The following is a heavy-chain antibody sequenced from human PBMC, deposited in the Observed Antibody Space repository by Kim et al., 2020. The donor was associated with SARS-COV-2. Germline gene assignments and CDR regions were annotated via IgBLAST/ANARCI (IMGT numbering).Heavy chain of an antibody. Sequence: GGSLRLSCAASGFTFSSFAMNWVRQAPGKGLEWVSVITGSGGSTYYADSVKGRFTFSRDNSKNTLYLQMNSLRAEDTAVYYCAKDLHGDNSGAVVFDMWG. J-gene: IGHJ3*02. CDR2: ITGSGGST. V-gene: IGHV3-23*01. D-gene: IGHD2-15*01. CDR3: AKDLHGDNSGAVVFDM. CDR1: GFTFSSFA.